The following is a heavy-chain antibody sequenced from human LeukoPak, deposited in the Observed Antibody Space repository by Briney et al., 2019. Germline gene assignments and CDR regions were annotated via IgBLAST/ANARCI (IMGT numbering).Heavy chain of an antibody. J-gene: IGHJ4*02. CDR1: GFTVSSHW. CDR3: SRVSYGGGFYYFLDS. Sequence: PGGSLRLSCAASGFTVSSHWMHWVRQAPGKGLVWVSRINSGGSSTRYADSVKGRFTISRDNAKNTLYLQMNSLRAEDTAVYYCSRVSYGGGFYYFLDSWGQGTLVTVSS. D-gene: IGHD2/OR15-2a*01. V-gene: IGHV3-74*01. CDR2: INSGGSST.